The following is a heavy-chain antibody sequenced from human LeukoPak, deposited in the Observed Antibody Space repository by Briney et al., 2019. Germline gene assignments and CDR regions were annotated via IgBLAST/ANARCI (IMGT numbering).Heavy chain of an antibody. Sequence: GRSLRLSCAASGFTFCSYAMHWVRQAPGKGLEWVAVISYDGSNKYYADSVKGRFTISRDNSKNTLYLQMNSLRAEDTAVYYCARATLRRVVVGVVLDYWGQGTLVTVSS. D-gene: IGHD3-22*01. CDR2: ISYDGSNK. V-gene: IGHV3-30-3*01. CDR3: ARATLRRVVVGVVLDY. J-gene: IGHJ4*02. CDR1: GFTFCSYA.